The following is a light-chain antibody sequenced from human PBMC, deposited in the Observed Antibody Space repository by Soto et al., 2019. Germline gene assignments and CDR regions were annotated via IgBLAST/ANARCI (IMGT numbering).Light chain of an antibody. CDR1: QSISSY. V-gene: IGKV1-39*01. J-gene: IGKJ1*01. CDR2: AAS. Sequence: QMTQTQSSLSTSVGDRVTITWRASQSISSYLNWYQQKPGKAPKLLIYAASSLQSGVPSRFSGSGSGTDFTLTISSLQPEDFAAYYCQQSYCTPWTVGQGTKAAIK. CDR3: QQSYCTPWT.